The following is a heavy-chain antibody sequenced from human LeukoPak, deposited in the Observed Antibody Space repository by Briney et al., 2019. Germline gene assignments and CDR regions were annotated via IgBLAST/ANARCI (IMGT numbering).Heavy chain of an antibody. CDR2: ISYDGSNK. V-gene: IGHV3-30*18. D-gene: IGHD4-11*01. J-gene: IGHJ5*02. CDR3: AKDLRTVTTDWSDP. Sequence: GGSLRLSCAASGFTFSSYGMHWVRQAPGKGLEWVAVISYDGSNKYYADSVKGRFTISRDNSKNTLYLQMNSLRAEDTAVYYCAKDLRTVTTDWSDPWGQGTLVTVSS. CDR1: GFTFSSYG.